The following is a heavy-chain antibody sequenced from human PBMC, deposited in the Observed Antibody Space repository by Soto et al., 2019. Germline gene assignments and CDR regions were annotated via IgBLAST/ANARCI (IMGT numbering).Heavy chain of an antibody. V-gene: IGHV4-30-4*01. CDR3: ARDSRTTSGGMDV. CDR2: IYYSAST. Sequence: PSETLSLTCTVAGGSISSGDYHWTWIRQFPGKGLEWIGAIYYSASTYYNPSLLSRLTISVDTSKNKFSLKLTSVTAADTAVYYCARDSRTTSGGMDVWGQGTTVTVSS. J-gene: IGHJ6*02. CDR1: GGSISSGDYH.